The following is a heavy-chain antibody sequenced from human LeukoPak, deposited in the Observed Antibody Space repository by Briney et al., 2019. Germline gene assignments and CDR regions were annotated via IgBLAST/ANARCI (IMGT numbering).Heavy chain of an antibody. CDR2: ISGSGGGT. J-gene: IGHJ4*02. CDR3: ARRPSYYDSSGCY. D-gene: IGHD3-22*01. V-gene: IGHV3-23*01. CDR1: GFTFSSYA. Sequence: GSLRLSCAASGFTFSSYAMSWVRQAPGKGLEWVSAISGSGGGTYYADSVKGRFTISRDNSKNTLYLQMNSLRAEDTAVYYCARRPSYYDSSGCYWGQGTLVTVSS.